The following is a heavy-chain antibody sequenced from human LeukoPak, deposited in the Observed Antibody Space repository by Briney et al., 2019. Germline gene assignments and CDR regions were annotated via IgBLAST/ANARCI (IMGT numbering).Heavy chain of an antibody. CDR2: FDPEADET. CDR3: ATAAEIYYYDTGGI. D-gene: IGHD3-22*01. Sequence: ASVKVSCKVFGSTLTKLSMHWVRQAPGKGLEWMGGFDPEADETVYAQNFHGRVTVTEDTSSDTTYMELSSLRSEDTAVYCCATAAEIYYYDTGGIWGQGTMVTVSS. V-gene: IGHV1-24*01. J-gene: IGHJ3*02. CDR1: GSTLTKLS.